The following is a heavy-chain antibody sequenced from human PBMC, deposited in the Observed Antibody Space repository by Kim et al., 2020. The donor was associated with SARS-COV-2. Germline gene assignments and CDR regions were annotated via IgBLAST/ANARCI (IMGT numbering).Heavy chain of an antibody. CDR2: IYPGDSDT. Sequence: GESLKISCKGSGYSFTSYWIGWVRQMPGKGLEWMGIIYPGDSDTRYSPSFQGQVTISADKSISTAYLQWSSLKASDTAMYYCARHHNVEWLRWGHDAFDIWGQGTMVTVSS. D-gene: IGHD5-12*01. J-gene: IGHJ3*02. V-gene: IGHV5-51*01. CDR1: GYSFTSYW. CDR3: ARHHNVEWLRWGHDAFDI.